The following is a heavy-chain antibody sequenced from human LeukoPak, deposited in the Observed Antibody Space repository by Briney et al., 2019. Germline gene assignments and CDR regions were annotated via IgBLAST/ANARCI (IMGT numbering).Heavy chain of an antibody. J-gene: IGHJ3*02. CDR2: IYYSGST. CDR3: ARAPIAAAVDI. D-gene: IGHD6-13*01. Sequence: SETLSLTCTVFGGSISSYYWSWIRQPPGKGLEWIGYIYYSGSTNYNPSLKSRVTISVDTSKNQFSLKLSSVTAADTAVYYCARAPIAAAVDIWGQGTMVTVSS. CDR1: GGSISSYY. V-gene: IGHV4-59*01.